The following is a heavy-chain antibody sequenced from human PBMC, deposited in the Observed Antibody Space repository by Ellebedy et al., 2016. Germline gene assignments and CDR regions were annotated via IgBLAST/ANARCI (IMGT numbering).Heavy chain of an antibody. CDR2: IYYSGST. CDR3: ARVVPENNWFNP. V-gene: IGHV4-31*03. CDR1: GGSISSGGYY. Sequence: SETLSLXXTVSGGSISSGGYYWSWIRQHPGKGLEWIGYIYYSGSTYYNPSLKSRVTISVDTSKNQFSLKLSSVTAADTAVYYCARVVPENNWFNPWGQGTLVTVSS. D-gene: IGHD2-2*01. J-gene: IGHJ5*02.